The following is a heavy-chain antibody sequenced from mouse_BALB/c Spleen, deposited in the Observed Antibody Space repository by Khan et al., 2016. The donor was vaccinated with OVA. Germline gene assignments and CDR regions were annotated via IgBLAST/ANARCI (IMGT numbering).Heavy chain of an antibody. Sequence: QVQLKESGPGLVAPSQSLSITCTVSGFSLSNYGVNWVRQPPGKGLEWLGIIWAGGSTNYNSALMSKLSIRKDNAKSQVFLKMNSLQTDDTAMYYCARETAYYGNYEAMDYGGQGTSVTVSS. J-gene: IGHJ4*01. CDR3: ARETAYYGNYEAMDY. V-gene: IGHV2-9*02. CDR1: GFSLSNYG. CDR2: IWAGGST. D-gene: IGHD2-10*01.